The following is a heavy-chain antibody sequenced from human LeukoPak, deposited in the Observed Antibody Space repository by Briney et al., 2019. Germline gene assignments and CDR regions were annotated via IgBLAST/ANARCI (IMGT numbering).Heavy chain of an antibody. CDR1: GGSISSSSYY. CDR2: IYHSGST. CDR3: ARASTHYDFWSGYYSFDY. Sequence: SETLSLTCTVSGGSISSSSYYWGWIRQPPGKGLEWIGSIYHSGSTYYNPSLKSRVTISVDTSKNQFSLKLSSVTAADTAVYYCARASTHYDFWSGYYSFDYWGQGTLVTVSS. D-gene: IGHD3-3*01. J-gene: IGHJ4*02. V-gene: IGHV4-39*07.